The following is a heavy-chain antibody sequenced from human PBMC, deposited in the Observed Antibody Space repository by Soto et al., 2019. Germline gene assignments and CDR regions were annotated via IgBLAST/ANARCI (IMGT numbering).Heavy chain of an antibody. CDR1: GGSISSGGYY. D-gene: IGHD4-17*01. J-gene: IGHJ2*01. V-gene: IGHV4-31*03. CDR3: ARVTVTTFWYFDL. Sequence: SETLSLTCTVSGGSISSGGYYWSWIRQHPGKGLEWIGYIYYSGSTYYNPSLKSRVTTSADTSKNQFSLKLSSVTAADTAVYYCARVTVTTFWYFDLWGRGTLVTVSS. CDR2: IYYSGST.